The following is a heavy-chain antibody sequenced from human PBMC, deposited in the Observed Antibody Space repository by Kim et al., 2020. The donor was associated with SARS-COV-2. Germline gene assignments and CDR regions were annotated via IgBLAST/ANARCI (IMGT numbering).Heavy chain of an antibody. CDR3: ARDNGITGTTGVVCWYFDL. V-gene: IGHV3-30*07. J-gene: IGHJ2*01. D-gene: IGHD1-7*01. Sequence: GRFTISRDNSKNTLYLQMNSMRAEDTAVYYCARDNGITGTTGVVCWYFDLWGRGTLVTVSS.